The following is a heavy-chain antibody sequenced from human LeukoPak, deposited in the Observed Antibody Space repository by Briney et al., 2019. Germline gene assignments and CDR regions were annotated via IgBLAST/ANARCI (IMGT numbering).Heavy chain of an antibody. J-gene: IGHJ4*02. D-gene: IGHD5-18*01. CDR2: ISYDVGSNT. Sequence: GGSLRLSCAASAFTFSAYTMNWVRPAAGKGVDWVAVISYDVGSNTYYADSVKGRFTISRDNSKNTLYLQMNSLRAEDTAVYYCARLNLGYGYFLEATKRDYWGQGTLVTVSS. V-gene: IGHV3-30-3*01. CDR1: AFTFSAYT. CDR3: ARLNLGYGYFLEATKRDY.